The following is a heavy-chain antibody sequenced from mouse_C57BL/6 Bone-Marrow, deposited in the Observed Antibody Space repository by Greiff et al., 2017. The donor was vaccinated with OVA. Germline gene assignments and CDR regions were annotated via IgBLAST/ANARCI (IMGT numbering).Heavy chain of an antibody. CDR2: IDPENGDT. CDR1: GFNIKDDY. V-gene: IGHV14-4*01. D-gene: IGHD2-1*01. CDR3: THYGNYRDYYAKDY. J-gene: IGHJ4*01. Sequence: VQLQQSGAELVRPGASVKLSCTASGFNIKDDYMHWVKQRPEPGLEWIGWIDPENGDTEYASKFQGKATITADTSSNTAYLQLSSLTSEDTAVYYCTHYGNYRDYYAKDYWGQGTSVTVSS.